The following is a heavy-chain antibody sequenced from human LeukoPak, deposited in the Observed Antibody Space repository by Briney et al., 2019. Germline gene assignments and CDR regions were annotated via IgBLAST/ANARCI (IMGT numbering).Heavy chain of an antibody. V-gene: IGHV3-74*01. J-gene: IGHJ4*02. Sequence: GGSLRLTCEASGFTFSGSWMHWVRQAPGKGLEWVSRINTDGSGTSYADSVKGRFTISRDNAKNTLYLQMNSLRAEDTAVYYCARSMGEGGQGTLVTVSS. D-gene: IGHD3-16*01. CDR1: GFTFSGSW. CDR3: ARSMGE. CDR2: INTDGSGT.